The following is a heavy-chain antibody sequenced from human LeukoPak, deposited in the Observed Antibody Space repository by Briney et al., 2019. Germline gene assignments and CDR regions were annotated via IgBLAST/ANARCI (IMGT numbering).Heavy chain of an antibody. J-gene: IGHJ3*02. Sequence: GRSLRLSCAASGFTFSSYAMHWVRQAPGKGLEWVAVISYDGSNKYYADTVKGRFTISRDNSKNTLYLQMNSLRAEDTAVYYCARGLLLWFGELGAFDIWGQGTMVTVSS. CDR2: ISYDGSNK. CDR1: GFTFSSYA. V-gene: IGHV3-30-3*01. D-gene: IGHD3-10*01. CDR3: ARGLLLWFGELGAFDI.